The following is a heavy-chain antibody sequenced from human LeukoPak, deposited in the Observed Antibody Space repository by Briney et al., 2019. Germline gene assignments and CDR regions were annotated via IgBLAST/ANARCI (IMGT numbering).Heavy chain of an antibody. CDR3: ARDRRIGYCTNGVCYLGYYYYGMDV. J-gene: IGHJ6*02. CDR2: INHSGST. D-gene: IGHD2-8*01. CDR1: GGSFSGYY. V-gene: IGHV4-34*01. Sequence: SETLSLTCAVYGGSFSGYYWSWIRQPPGKGLEWIGEINHSGSTNYNPSLKSRVTISVDTSKNQFSLKLSSVTAADTAVYYCARDRRIGYCTNGVCYLGYYYYGMDVWGQGTTVTVSS.